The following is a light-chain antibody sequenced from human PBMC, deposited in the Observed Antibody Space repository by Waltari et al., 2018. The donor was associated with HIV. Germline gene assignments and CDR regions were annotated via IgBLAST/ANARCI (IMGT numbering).Light chain of an antibody. CDR1: RRDVGGYKA. CDR2: EVS. Sequence: QSALTQPASVSGSPGTSISISCTGTRRDVGGYKAVSWYQQHPAKAPKLVILEVSNRPSGVSNRFSGSKSGNRASLTISGLQAEDEAYYYCSSYTSSDTVVFGGGTKVTVL. J-gene: IGLJ2*01. CDR3: SSYTSSDTVV. V-gene: IGLV2-14*01.